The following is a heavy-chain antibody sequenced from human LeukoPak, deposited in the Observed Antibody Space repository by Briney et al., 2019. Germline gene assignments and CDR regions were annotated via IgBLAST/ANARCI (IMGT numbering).Heavy chain of an antibody. V-gene: IGHV3-23*01. CDR3: AKEVPQSSSSSGGSCAFGP. J-gene: IGHJ5*02. D-gene: IGHD2-2*01. Sequence: GGSLRLSCAASGFTFSSSAFSWVRQAPGKGLECVSAINGYMTYYADSVMGRFTISRDNSENTVYLQTDSLRAEDTAVYYCAKEVPQSSSSSGGSCAFGPWGPGTLVTVSS. CDR2: INGYMT. CDR1: GFTFSSSA.